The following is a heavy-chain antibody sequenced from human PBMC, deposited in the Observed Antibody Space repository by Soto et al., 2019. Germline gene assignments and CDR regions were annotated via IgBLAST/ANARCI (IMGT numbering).Heavy chain of an antibody. Sequence: QITLKESGPTLVKPTQTLTLTCTFSGFSLSTSGVGVGWIRQPPGKALEWLALIYCDDDKRDSPFLKSRLTNTKNPSKNQVDLTTTNMDPVDTAPSYCAHSPYSSSSYYFDYWGQGTLVTVSS. CDR2: IYCDDDK. D-gene: IGHD6-6*01. CDR1: GFSLSTSGVG. J-gene: IGHJ4*02. V-gene: IGHV2-5*02. CDR3: AHSPYSSSSYYFDY.